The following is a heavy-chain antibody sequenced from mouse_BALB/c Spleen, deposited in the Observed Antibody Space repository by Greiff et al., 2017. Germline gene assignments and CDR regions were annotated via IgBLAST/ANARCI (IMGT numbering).Heavy chain of an antibody. V-gene: IGHV5-6-4*01. D-gene: IGHD1-2*01. J-gene: IGHJ2*01. CDR1: GFTFSSYT. CDR2: ISSGGSYT. CDR3: TRDDGYDY. Sequence: EVKVVESGGGLVKPGGSLKLSCAASGFTFSSYTMSWVRQTPEKRLEWVATISSGGSYTYYPDSVKGRFTISRDNAKNTLYLQMSSLKSEDTAMYYCTRDDGYDYWGQGTTLTVSS.